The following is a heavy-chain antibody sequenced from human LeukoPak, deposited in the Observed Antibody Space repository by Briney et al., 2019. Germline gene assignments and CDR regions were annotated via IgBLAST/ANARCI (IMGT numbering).Heavy chain of an antibody. J-gene: IGHJ4*02. CDR2: ISGSGGST. Sequence: GGSLRLSCGASGFTFSSYAMSWVRQAPGKGLEWVSAISGSGGSTYYADSVKGRFTISRDNSKNTLYLQMNSLRAEDTAVYYCATPWNGDYVGFDYWGQGTLVTVSS. D-gene: IGHD4-17*01. CDR1: GFTFSSYA. V-gene: IGHV3-23*01. CDR3: ATPWNGDYVGFDY.